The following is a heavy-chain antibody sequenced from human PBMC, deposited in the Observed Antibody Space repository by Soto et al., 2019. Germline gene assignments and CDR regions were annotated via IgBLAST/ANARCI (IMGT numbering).Heavy chain of an antibody. V-gene: IGHV1-69*06. Sequence: ASVKVSCKASGGTFSSYAISWVRQAPGQGLEWMGGIIPIFGTANYAQKFQGRVTITADKSTSTAYMELSSLRSEDTAVYYCARGEYQLLSYYYYYYGMDVWGQGTTVTVSS. J-gene: IGHJ6*02. CDR1: GGTFSSYA. CDR3: ARGEYQLLSYYYYYYGMDV. D-gene: IGHD2-2*01. CDR2: IIPIFGTA.